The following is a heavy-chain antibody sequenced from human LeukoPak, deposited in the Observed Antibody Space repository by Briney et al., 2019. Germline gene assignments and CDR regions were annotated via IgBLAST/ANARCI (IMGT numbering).Heavy chain of an antibody. CDR2: LNPNNGDT. CDR1: GYTFTANY. CDR3: AREGRNWFDP. Sequence: ASVKVSCKASGYTFTANYMHWVRQAPGQGLEWMGRLNPNNGDTTYAQKFQGRVTMTRDTPISTAYMELSSLRSDDTAVYYCAREGRNWFDPWGQGTLVTVSS. V-gene: IGHV1-2*06. J-gene: IGHJ5*02.